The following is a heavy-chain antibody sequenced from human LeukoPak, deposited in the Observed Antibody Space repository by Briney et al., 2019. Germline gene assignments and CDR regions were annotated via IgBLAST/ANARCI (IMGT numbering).Heavy chain of an antibody. Sequence: GESLKISCKGSGYSLTSYWIGWVRQMPGKGLEWMGIIYPGDSDTRYSPSFQGQVTISADKSISTAYLQWSSLKASDTAMYYCARQVVPAASYYYYYMDVWGKGTTVTVSS. CDR3: ARQVVPAASYYYYYMDV. V-gene: IGHV5-51*01. D-gene: IGHD2-2*01. CDR1: GYSLTSYW. J-gene: IGHJ6*03. CDR2: IYPGDSDT.